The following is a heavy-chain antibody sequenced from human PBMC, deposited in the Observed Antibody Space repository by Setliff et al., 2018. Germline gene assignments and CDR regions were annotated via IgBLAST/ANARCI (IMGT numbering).Heavy chain of an antibody. D-gene: IGHD6-19*01. Sequence: PSETLSLTCTVSGASISSSSYYWGWIRQPPGKGLEWIGSIYYSGSTYYNPSLKSRVTISVDTSKNQFSLKLNSVTAADMAVYYCAREQWLDPPGYYYMDVWAKGTTVTVSS. J-gene: IGHJ6*03. CDR3: AREQWLDPPGYYYMDV. V-gene: IGHV4-39*07. CDR2: IYYSGST. CDR1: GASISSSSYY.